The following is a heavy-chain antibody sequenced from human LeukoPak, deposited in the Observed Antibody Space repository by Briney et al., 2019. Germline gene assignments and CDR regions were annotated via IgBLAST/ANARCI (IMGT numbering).Heavy chain of an antibody. V-gene: IGHV3-21*01. CDR3: ARGHSSGWSPLDD. D-gene: IGHD6-19*01. J-gene: IGHJ4*02. Sequence: PGGSLRLSCAASGFAFSSYSMNWVRQAPGKRLEWVSAISGSSSYIYYADSMKGRCTISRDNAKNSLYLQMSSLRAEDTAVYYCARGHSSGWSPLDDWGQGALVTVSS. CDR1: GFAFSSYS. CDR2: ISGSSSYI.